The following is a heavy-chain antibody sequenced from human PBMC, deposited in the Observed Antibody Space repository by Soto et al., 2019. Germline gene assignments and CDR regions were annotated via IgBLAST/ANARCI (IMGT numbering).Heavy chain of an antibody. CDR1: GFTFSSYA. CDR3: ARNLRDDFWSNYYYMDV. Sequence: GGSLRLSCAASGFTFSSYAMSWVRQAPGKGLEWVSAISGSGGSTYYADSVKGRFTISRDNSKNTLYLQMNSLRAEDTAVYYCARNLRDDFWSNYYYMDVWGKGTTVTVSS. CDR2: ISGSGGST. V-gene: IGHV3-23*01. D-gene: IGHD3-3*01. J-gene: IGHJ6*03.